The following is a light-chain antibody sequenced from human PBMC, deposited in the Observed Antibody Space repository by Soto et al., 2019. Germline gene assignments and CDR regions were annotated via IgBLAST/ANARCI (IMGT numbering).Light chain of an antibody. V-gene: IGLV2-14*01. J-gene: IGLJ2*01. CDR3: SSYTSTSTLV. CDR1: SSDVGGYNY. CDR2: EVS. Sequence: QSALTQPASVSGSPGQSITISCTGTSSDVGGYNYVSWYQQHPGKAPKLMIYEVSNRPSGVSNPFSGSKSGNTASLTISGLQAEDEADYYCSSYTSTSTLVIGGGTKVTVL.